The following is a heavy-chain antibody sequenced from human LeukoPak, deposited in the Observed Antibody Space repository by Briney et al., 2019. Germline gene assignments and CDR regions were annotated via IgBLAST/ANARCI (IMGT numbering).Heavy chain of an antibody. CDR3: AKDGSASGQYYYDSSGYWDY. CDR1: GYTFTSYG. J-gene: IGHJ4*02. CDR2: ISAYNGNT. V-gene: IGHV1-18*01. D-gene: IGHD3-22*01. Sequence: ASVKVSCKASGYTFTSYGISWVRQAPGQGLEWMGWISAYNGNTNYAQKLQGRVTMTTDTSTSTAYMELRSLRSDDTAVYYCAKDGSASGQYYYDSSGYWDYWGQGTLVTVSS.